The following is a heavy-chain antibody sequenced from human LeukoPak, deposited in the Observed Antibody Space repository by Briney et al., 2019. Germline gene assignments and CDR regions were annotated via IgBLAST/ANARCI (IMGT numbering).Heavy chain of an antibody. D-gene: IGHD4-17*01. CDR1: GFAFSSYA. Sequence: GGSLRLSCAASGFAFSSYAMHWVRQAPGKGLEWVAVISYDGSNKYYADSVKGRFTISRDNSKNTLYLQMNSLRAEDTAVYYCAREGIDYGDYRGMDVWGQGTTVTVSS. V-gene: IGHV3-30-3*01. CDR2: ISYDGSNK. J-gene: IGHJ6*02. CDR3: AREGIDYGDYRGMDV.